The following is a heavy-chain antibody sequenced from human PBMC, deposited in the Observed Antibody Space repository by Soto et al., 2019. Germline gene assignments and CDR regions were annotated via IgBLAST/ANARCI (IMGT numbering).Heavy chain of an antibody. D-gene: IGHD6-13*01. CDR1: GDLFNNYA. CDR3: APSSSVAAAGYFKS. J-gene: IGHJ4*02. V-gene: IGHV1-69*01. Sequence: QVQLVQSGAEVKEPGSSVKVSCKATGDLFNNYAFNWVRQAPGQGLEWMGRISPLFSTTNYAQKFQGRVTIGADELTTTVYMEVSNLEPEDSALYDCAPSSSVAAAGYFKSWGQGALVSVSP. CDR2: ISPLFSTT.